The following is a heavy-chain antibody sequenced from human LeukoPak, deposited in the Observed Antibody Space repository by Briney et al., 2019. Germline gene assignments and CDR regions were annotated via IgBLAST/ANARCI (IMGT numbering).Heavy chain of an antibody. CDR1: GGSFSGYY. J-gene: IGHJ6*03. CDR2: INHSGST. V-gene: IGHV4-34*01. Sequence: PSETLSLTCAVYGGSFSGYYWSWIRQPPGKGLEWIGEINHSGSTNYNPSLKSRVTISVDTSKNQFSLKLSSVTAADTAVYYCARGRLQRYYYYYMDVWGKGTTVTVPS. D-gene: IGHD5-24*01. CDR3: ARGRLQRYYYYYMDV.